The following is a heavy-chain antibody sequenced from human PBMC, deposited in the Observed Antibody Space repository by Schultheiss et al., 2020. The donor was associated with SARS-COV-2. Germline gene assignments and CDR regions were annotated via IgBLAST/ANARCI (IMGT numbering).Heavy chain of an antibody. J-gene: IGHJ4*02. V-gene: IGHV3-30*03. Sequence: GESLKISCAASGFTFSSYGMHWVRQAPGKGLEWLAGISYDGSNKNYADSVKGRFTISRDNSKNTLYLQMNSLRAEDTAVYYCAREGGSYYPTYFDYWGQGTLVTVSS. CDR1: GFTFSSYG. CDR2: ISYDGSNK. CDR3: AREGGSYYPTYFDY. D-gene: IGHD1-26*01.